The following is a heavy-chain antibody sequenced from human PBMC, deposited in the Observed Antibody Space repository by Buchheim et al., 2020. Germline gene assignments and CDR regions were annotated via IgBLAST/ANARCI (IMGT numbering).Heavy chain of an antibody. V-gene: IGHV4-59*08. J-gene: IGHJ5*02. CDR2: VDSSGST. CDR3: ARHGLKRWLDWFDP. Sequence: QVQLQESGPGLVKASETLSLTCFVSGGSLRSHYWSWIRQPPGGGLEWIGYVDSSGSTNYNPSLNSRVTISVDTSWFRFPLRLFSATAADTAVYYCARHGLKRWLDWFDPWGQGIL. CDR1: GGSLRSHY. D-gene: IGHD5-24*01.